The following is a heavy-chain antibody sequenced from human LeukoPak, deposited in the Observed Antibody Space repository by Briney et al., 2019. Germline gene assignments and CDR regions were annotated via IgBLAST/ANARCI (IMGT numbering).Heavy chain of an antibody. CDR2: ISGSGGST. V-gene: IGHV3-23*01. Sequence: PGGSLRLSCAASGFTFSSYWMSWVRQAPGKGLEWVSAISGSGGSTYYADSVKGRFTISRDNSKNTLYLQMNSLRAEDTAVYYCAKDRIGSSSEFDYWGQGTLVTVSS. CDR3: AKDRIGSSSEFDY. CDR1: GFTFSSYW. D-gene: IGHD6-6*01. J-gene: IGHJ4*02.